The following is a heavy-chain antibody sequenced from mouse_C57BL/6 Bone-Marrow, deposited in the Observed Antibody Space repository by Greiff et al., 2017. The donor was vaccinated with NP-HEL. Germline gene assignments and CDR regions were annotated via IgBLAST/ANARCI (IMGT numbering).Heavy chain of an antibody. D-gene: IGHD2-5*01. Sequence: VQLQQSGAELVKPGASVKLSCKASGYTFTSYWMHWVKQRPGQGLEWIGMIHPNSGSTNYNEKFKSKATLTVDKSSSTAYMQLSSLTSEDSAVYYCARRRGPNSNYGAYWGQGTLVTVSA. V-gene: IGHV1-64*01. CDR1: GYTFTSYW. CDR3: ARRRGPNSNYGAY. J-gene: IGHJ3*01. CDR2: IHPNSGST.